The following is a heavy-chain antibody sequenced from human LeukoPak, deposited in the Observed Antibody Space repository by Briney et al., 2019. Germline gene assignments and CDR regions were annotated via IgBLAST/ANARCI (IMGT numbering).Heavy chain of an antibody. Sequence: GGSLRLSCAASGFTFSSYAMSWVRQAPGKGLEWVSSISGSGGSTYYADPVKGRFTISRDSSKNTLYLQMNSLRAEDTAVYYCAKVGPSGSSYYDFWSANYWGQGTLVTVSS. CDR3: AKVGPSGSSYYDFWSANY. D-gene: IGHD3-3*01. CDR2: ISGSGGST. V-gene: IGHV3-23*01. J-gene: IGHJ4*02. CDR1: GFTFSSYA.